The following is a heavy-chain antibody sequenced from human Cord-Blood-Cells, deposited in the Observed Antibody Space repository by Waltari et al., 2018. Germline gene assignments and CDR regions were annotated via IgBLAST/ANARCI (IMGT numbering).Heavy chain of an antibody. CDR2: IYHSGST. J-gene: IGHJ4*02. CDR1: GYSISSGYY. CDR3: ARGMYSSSFLGYCSGGSCYFDY. D-gene: IGHD2-15*01. V-gene: IGHV4-38-2*01. Sequence: QVQLQESGPGLVKPSETLSLTCAVSGYSISSGYYWGWIRQPPGKGLEWIGSIYHSGSTYSHPPRKGRVTISVDTSKNQFSLKLSSVTAADTAVYYCARGMYSSSFLGYCSGGSCYFDYWGQGTLVTVSS.